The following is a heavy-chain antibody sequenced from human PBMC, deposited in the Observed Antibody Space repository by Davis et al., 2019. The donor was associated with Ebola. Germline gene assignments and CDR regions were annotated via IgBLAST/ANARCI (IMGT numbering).Heavy chain of an antibody. Sequence: MPSETLSLTCAVYGGSFSGFYWGWIRQPPGKGLEWIGSIYYSGSTYYNPSLKSRVTISVDTSKNQFSLKLSSVTAADTAVYYCARGGQGVGAGRWLDPWGQGNLVIVSS. V-gene: IGHV4-39*01. CDR2: IYYSGST. CDR1: GGSFSGFY. J-gene: IGHJ5*02. CDR3: ARGGQGVGAGRWLDP. D-gene: IGHD1-26*01.